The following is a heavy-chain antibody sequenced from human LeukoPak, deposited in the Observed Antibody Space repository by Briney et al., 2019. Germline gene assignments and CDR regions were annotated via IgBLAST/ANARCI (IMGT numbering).Heavy chain of an antibody. Sequence: SETLSLTCTASGGSISSYYWSWIRQPPGKGLEWIGYIYYSGSTNYNPSLKSRVTISVDTSKNQFSLKLSSVTAADTAVYYCARGRRIQLWLRAPAFDIWGQGTMVTVSS. CDR2: IYYSGST. D-gene: IGHD5-18*01. CDR3: ARGRRIQLWLRAPAFDI. V-gene: IGHV4-59*01. CDR1: GGSISSYY. J-gene: IGHJ3*02.